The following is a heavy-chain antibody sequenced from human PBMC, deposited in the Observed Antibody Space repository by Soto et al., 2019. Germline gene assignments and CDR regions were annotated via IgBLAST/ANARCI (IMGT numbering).Heavy chain of an antibody. Sequence: SETLSLTCTVSGGSISSYYWSWIRQPPGKGLEWIGYIYYSGSTNYNPSLKSRVTISVDTSKNQFSLKLSSVTAADTAVYYCARHGYGDYFLDYWGQGTLVTVSS. CDR1: GGSISSYY. J-gene: IGHJ4*02. CDR2: IYYSGST. CDR3: ARHGYGDYFLDY. V-gene: IGHV4-59*08. D-gene: IGHD4-17*01.